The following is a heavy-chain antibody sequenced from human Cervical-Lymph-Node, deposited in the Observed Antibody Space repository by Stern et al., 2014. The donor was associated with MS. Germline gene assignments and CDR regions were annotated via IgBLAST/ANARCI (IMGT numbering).Heavy chain of an antibody. CDR1: GGSISDYY. CDR3: ARRPTISTFDP. CDR2: IYFSGST. Sequence: MQLVESGPGLVKPSETLSLTCIVSGGSISDYYWSWIRQTPGKGLEWIGYIYFSGSTTYNPSLKSRVTISGDTSKNQFFLRLSSVTAADTAVYFCARRPTISTFDPWGQGTLVIVSS. J-gene: IGHJ5*02. D-gene: IGHD2/OR15-2a*01. V-gene: IGHV4-59*08.